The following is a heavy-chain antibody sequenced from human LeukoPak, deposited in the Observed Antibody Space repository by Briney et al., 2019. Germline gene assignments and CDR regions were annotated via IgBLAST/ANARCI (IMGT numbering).Heavy chain of an antibody. CDR1: GGSFSGYY. CDR3: ARGVVRGVNPYYYYYGMDV. CDR2: INHSGST. Sequence: SETLSLTCAVYGGSFSGYYWSWIRQPPGKGLEWIGEINHSGSTNYNPSLKSRVTISVDTSKNQFSLKLSSVTAADTAVYYCARGVVRGVNPYYYYYGMDVWGQGTTVIVSS. D-gene: IGHD3-10*01. J-gene: IGHJ6*02. V-gene: IGHV4-34*01.